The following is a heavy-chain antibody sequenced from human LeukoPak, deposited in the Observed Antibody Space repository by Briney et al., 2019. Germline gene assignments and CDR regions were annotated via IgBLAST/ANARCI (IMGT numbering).Heavy chain of an antibody. CDR2: ISWNSGSI. J-gene: IGHJ5*02. CDR1: GFTFDDYD. Sequence: PGGSLRLSCAASGFTFDDYDMHWVRQAPGKGLEWVSDISWNSGSIGYADSVKGRFTISRDNANNALYLQMISLRAEDTALYYCAKLSSAGVSGNYNWFDPWGQGTLVTVSS. D-gene: IGHD3-10*01. V-gene: IGHV3-9*01. CDR3: AKLSSAGVSGNYNWFDP.